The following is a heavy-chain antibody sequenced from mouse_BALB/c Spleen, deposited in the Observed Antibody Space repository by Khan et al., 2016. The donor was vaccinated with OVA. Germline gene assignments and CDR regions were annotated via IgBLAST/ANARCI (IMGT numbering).Heavy chain of an antibody. Sequence: QIQLVQSGPELKKPGETVKISCKASGYTFTNYGMNWVKQAPGKGLKWMGWINTYTGKPTYADDFKGRFAFSLETYASTAYLQINNLKNEAAATYFCAKVGFNGTMDYWGQGTSVTVSS. CDR3: AKVGFNGTMDY. CDR1: GYTFTNYG. V-gene: IGHV9-3-1*01. CDR2: INTYTGKP. D-gene: IGHD1-3*01. J-gene: IGHJ4*01.